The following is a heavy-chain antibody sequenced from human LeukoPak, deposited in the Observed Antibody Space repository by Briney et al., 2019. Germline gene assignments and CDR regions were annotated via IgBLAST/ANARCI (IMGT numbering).Heavy chain of an antibody. CDR2: IYSGGST. CDR3: ARDYSGAFDY. CDR1: GFTFSSYA. Sequence: GGSLRLSCAASGFTFSSYAMSWVRQAPGKGLEWVSVIYSGGSTYYADSVKGRFTISRHNSKNTLYLQMNSLRAEDTAVYYCARDYSGAFDYWGQGTLVTVSS. D-gene: IGHD2-15*01. J-gene: IGHJ4*02. V-gene: IGHV3-53*04.